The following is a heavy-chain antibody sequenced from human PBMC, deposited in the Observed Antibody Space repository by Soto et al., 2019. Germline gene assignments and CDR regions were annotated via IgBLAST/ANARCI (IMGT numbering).Heavy chain of an antibody. D-gene: IGHD3-3*01. J-gene: IGHJ4*02. V-gene: IGHV4-31*03. CDR2: VYYIGST. CDR1: SGSITSAGYY. Sequence: QVQLQESGPGLLKPSQTLSLTCNVSSGSITSAGYYCSWLRQHPGKGLEWIGYVYYIGSTSYNPTLKCRVTLSVDTSKNQFSLKLTTVTAAVTAVYYCAIGSICGVVIFGYWGQGTLVTVSS. CDR3: AIGSICGVVIFGY.